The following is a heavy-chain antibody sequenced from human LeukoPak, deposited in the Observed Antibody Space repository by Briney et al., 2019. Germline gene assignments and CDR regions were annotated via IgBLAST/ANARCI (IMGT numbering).Heavy chain of an antibody. V-gene: IGHV4-39*07. D-gene: IGHD6-19*01. CDR2: IYYSGST. CDR3: ARESGWYHYYYYMGV. J-gene: IGHJ6*03. CDR1: GGSISSSSYY. Sequence: SETLSLACTVSGGSISSSSYYWGWIRQPPGKGLEWIGSIYYSGSTYYNPSLKSRVTISVDTSKNQFSLKLSSVTAADTAVYYCARESGWYHYYYYMGVWGKGTTVTVSS.